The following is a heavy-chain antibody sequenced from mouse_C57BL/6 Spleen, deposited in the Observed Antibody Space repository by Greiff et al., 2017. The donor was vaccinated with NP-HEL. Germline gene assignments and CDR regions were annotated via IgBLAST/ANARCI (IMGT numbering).Heavy chain of an antibody. V-gene: IGHV3-6*01. CDR1: GYSITSGYY. CDR3: ARRWDFAY. CDR2: ISYDGSN. Sequence: DVKLQESGPGLVKPSQSLSLTCSVTGYSITSGYYWNWIRQFPGNKLEWMGYISYDGSNNYNPSLKNRISITRDTSKNQFFLKLNSVTTEDTATYYCARRWDFAYWGQGTLVTVSA. J-gene: IGHJ3*01. D-gene: IGHD4-1*01.